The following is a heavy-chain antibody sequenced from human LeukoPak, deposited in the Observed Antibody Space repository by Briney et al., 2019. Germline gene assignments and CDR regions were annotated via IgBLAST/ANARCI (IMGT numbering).Heavy chain of an antibody. CDR1: GFTFSSYT. CDR3: ARDWGYSYGYALDY. D-gene: IGHD5-18*01. J-gene: IGHJ4*02. V-gene: IGHV3-23*01. Sequence: GGSLRLSCAASGFTFSSYTMSWVRQAPGKGLEWVSTITTSDGNTYYADSVKGRFTVSRDNSKNTLFLQMNSLRAEDTAVYYCARDWGYSYGYALDYWGQGTLVTVSS. CDR2: ITTSDGNT.